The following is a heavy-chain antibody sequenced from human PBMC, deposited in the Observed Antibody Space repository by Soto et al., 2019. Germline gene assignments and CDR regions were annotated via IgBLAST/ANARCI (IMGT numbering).Heavy chain of an antibody. V-gene: IGHV1-69*12. J-gene: IGHJ4*02. CDR1: GGTFSSYA. D-gene: IGHD1-1*01. CDR2: IIPIFGTA. Sequence: QVQLVQSGAEVKKPGSSVKVSCKASGGTFSSYAISWVRQAPGQGFEWMGGIIPIFGTADYAQKFQGRVTITADESTSTAYMELSSLRSEDTAVYYCASMLDHYYFDYWGQGTLVTVSS. CDR3: ASMLDHYYFDY.